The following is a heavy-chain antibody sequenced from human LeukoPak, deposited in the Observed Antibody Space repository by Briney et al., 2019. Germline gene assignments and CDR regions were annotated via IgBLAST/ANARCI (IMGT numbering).Heavy chain of an antibody. CDR2: IYYTGST. V-gene: IGHV4-59*01. CDR3: VRARGEWEPFPFDY. Sequence: SATLSLTCTVSGGSISSYYWSWIRQPPGKGLEWIGYIYYTGSTNYNPSLKSRVTISVDTSKNQFSLKLRSVTAADTAVYYCVRARGEWEPFPFDYWGQGTLVTVSS. J-gene: IGHJ4*02. D-gene: IGHD1-26*01. CDR1: GGSISSYY.